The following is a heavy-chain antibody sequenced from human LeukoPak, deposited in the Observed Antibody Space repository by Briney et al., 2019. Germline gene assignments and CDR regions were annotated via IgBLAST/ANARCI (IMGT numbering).Heavy chain of an antibody. V-gene: IGHV4-34*01. J-gene: IGHJ4*02. CDR3: ARGQGRIAVAGRIDY. CDR2: INHSGST. Sequence: SETLSLTCTVSGGSISSYYWSCIRQPPGKGLEWIGEINHSGSTNYNPSLKSRVTISVDTSKNQFSLKLSSVTAADTAVYYCARGQGRIAVAGRIDYWGQGTLVTVSS. D-gene: IGHD6-19*01. CDR1: GGSISSYY.